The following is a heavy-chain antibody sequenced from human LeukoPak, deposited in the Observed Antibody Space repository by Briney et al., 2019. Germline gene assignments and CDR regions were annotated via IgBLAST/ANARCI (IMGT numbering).Heavy chain of an antibody. Sequence: GGSLRLSCVASGFTFSKYAVSWVRQAPGKGLEWVSSISDSGGKTYYADSVKSRFTISRDNSKNTFYLQMNSLRADDTAVYYCAKTFGTIDPFEYWGQGTLVTVSS. D-gene: IGHD2-2*01. J-gene: IGHJ4*02. CDR3: AKTFGTIDPFEY. V-gene: IGHV3-23*01. CDR1: GFTFSKYA. CDR2: ISDSGGKT.